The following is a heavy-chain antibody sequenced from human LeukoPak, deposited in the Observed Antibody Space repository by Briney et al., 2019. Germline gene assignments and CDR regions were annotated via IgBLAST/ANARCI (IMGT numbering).Heavy chain of an antibody. D-gene: IGHD2-15*01. J-gene: IGHJ4*02. Sequence: PGGSLRLSCAASGFTFSNYWMTWVRQAPGNGLEWVANIKQDGSEKYYVDSVKGRFIITRVNAMNSLYLQMNTLRAEDTAVYYCARGTEVEAYAFYYWGQGTLVTVSS. CDR3: ARGTEVEAYAFYY. V-gene: IGHV3-7*01. CDR2: IKQDGSEK. CDR1: GFTFSNYW.